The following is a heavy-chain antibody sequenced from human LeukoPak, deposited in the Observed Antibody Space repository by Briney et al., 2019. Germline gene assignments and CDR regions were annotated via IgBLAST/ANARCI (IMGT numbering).Heavy chain of an antibody. V-gene: IGHV4-39*01. D-gene: IGHD2-15*01. Sequence: SETLSLTCTVSGGSISSSSYYWGWIRQPPGKGLEWIGSIYYSGSTYYNPSLKSRVTISVDTSKNQFSLKLSSVTAADTAVYYCARPADCSGGSCYFDYWGQGTLLTVSS. CDR2: IYYSGST. CDR3: ARPADCSGGSCYFDY. CDR1: GGSISSSSYY. J-gene: IGHJ4*02.